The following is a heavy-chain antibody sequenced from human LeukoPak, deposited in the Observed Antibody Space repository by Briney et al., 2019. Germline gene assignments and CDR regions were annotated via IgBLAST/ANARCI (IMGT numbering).Heavy chain of an antibody. D-gene: IGHD2-2*01. J-gene: IGHJ3*02. Sequence: PGGSLRLSCAASGFTFSSYAMSWVRQAPGKGLEWVSAISGSGGSTYYADSVKGRFTISRDNSKNTLYLQMNSLRAEDTAVYYCAKSGGHFGYCSSTSCPYDAFDIWGQGTMVTVSS. CDR1: GFTFSSYA. CDR2: ISGSGGST. CDR3: AKSGGHFGYCSSTSCPYDAFDI. V-gene: IGHV3-23*01.